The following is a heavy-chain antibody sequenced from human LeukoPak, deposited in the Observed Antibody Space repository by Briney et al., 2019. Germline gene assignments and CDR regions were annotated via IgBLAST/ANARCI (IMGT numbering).Heavy chain of an antibody. Sequence: GGSLRLSCAASGFTFINYWMSWVRQAPGKGLEWVGNINQDGSEKYYGDSVKDRLTISRDNAKNSLYLQMNSLRAEDTAVYYCASRNSLFIWGQGTLVTVSS. J-gene: IGHJ4*02. CDR1: GFTFINYW. CDR2: INQDGSEK. D-gene: IGHD4-23*01. CDR3: ASRNSLFI. V-gene: IGHV3-7*01.